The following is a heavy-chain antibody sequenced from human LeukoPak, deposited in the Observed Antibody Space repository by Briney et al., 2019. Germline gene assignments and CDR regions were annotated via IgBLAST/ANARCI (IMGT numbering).Heavy chain of an antibody. CDR3: ARALGDI. J-gene: IGHJ4*02. Sequence: GGSLRLSCAASGFTFSTYWMHWVRQAPGKGLVWVSRINGDGSSTSHGDSVKGRFTISRDNAKNTLYLQMNGLGVEDTAVYYCARALGDIRGQGTLVTVSS. CDR1: GFTFSTYW. CDR2: INGDGSST. V-gene: IGHV3-74*01.